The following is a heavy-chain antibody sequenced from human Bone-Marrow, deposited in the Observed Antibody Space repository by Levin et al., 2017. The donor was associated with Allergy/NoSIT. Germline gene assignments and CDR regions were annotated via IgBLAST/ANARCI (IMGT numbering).Heavy chain of an antibody. D-gene: IGHD3-22*01. J-gene: IGHJ4*02. Sequence: GGSLRLSCAASGFTFSSYAMHWVRQAPGKGLEWVAVISYDGSNKYYADSVKGRFTISRDNSKNTLYLQMNSLRAEDTAVYYCAREEYYYDSSGYYFDYWGQGTLVTVSS. CDR3: AREEYYYDSSGYYFDY. CDR2: ISYDGSNK. V-gene: IGHV3-30*04. CDR1: GFTFSSYA.